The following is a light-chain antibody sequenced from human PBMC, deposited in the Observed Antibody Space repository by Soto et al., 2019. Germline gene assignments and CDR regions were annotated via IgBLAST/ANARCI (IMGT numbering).Light chain of an antibody. CDR2: EVT. Sequence: SALTQPASVSASPGQSITISCTGTSSDIGDYNYVSWYQHHPGRAPKLVIYEVTNRPSGVSNRFSASKSGNTASLTIAGLQAEDEADYYCSSHTSSNTLVFGGGTKLTVL. V-gene: IGLV2-14*01. CDR1: SSDIGDYNY. J-gene: IGLJ2*01. CDR3: SSHTSSNTLV.